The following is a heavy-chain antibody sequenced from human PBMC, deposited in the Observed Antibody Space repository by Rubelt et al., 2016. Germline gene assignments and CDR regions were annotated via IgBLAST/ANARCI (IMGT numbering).Heavy chain of an antibody. CDR1: GFTFSDYL. Sequence: GGGVVQPGRSLRLSCAASGFTFSDYLMHWVRQAPGKGLEWVTVISYDGSNEYYADSVKGRFTISRDNSKNTLYLQMNSLRAEDTAVYYCAKDGGSYYGDYWGQGTLVTVSS. J-gene: IGHJ4*02. V-gene: IGHV3-30*18. CDR2: ISYDGSNE. CDR3: AKDGGSYYGDY. D-gene: IGHD1-26*01.